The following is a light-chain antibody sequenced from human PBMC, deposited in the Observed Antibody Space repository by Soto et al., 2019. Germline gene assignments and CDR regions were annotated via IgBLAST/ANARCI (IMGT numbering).Light chain of an antibody. CDR2: RAS. Sequence: EVVVTQSPATLSVSPGESATLSCRASQSVSNNLAWYQQRPGQAPTLLIYRASERATGVPDRFSGRGSGTEFTLTISSLQSEDFVVYFCQQYNNWPTWTFGQGTKVEI. V-gene: IGKV3-15*01. J-gene: IGKJ1*01. CDR3: QQYNNWPTWT. CDR1: QSVSNN.